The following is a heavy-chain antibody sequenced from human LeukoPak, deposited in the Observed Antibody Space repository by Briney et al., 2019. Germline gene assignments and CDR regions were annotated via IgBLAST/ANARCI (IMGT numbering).Heavy chain of an antibody. CDR1: GGSFSSYY. V-gene: IGHV4-59*01. CDR3: ARDDRYCRGGSCYPGAFDM. D-gene: IGHD2-15*01. J-gene: IGHJ3*02. Sequence: PSETLSLTCTVSGGSFSSYYWSWIRQPPGKGLEWIGYIYYSGSTYYNPSLKSRVTISVDTSKNQFSLKLSSVTAADTAVYYCARDDRYCRGGSCYPGAFDMWRQGTMVTVSS. CDR2: IYYSGST.